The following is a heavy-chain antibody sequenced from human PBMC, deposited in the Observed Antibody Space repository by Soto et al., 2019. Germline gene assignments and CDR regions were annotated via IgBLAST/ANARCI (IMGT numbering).Heavy chain of an antibody. V-gene: IGHV5-51*01. D-gene: IGHD6-13*01. CDR1: GYTFSNFW. Sequence: GESLKISCQCSGYTFSNFWIGWVRQLPGRGLEWMGIIYPGDQETRYSPSFHGRVTISADKSINTAYLQWNSLEASDTAFYFCARSPRSSPYFDYWGQGALVTVSS. CDR3: ARSPRSSPYFDY. CDR2: IYPGDQET. J-gene: IGHJ4*02.